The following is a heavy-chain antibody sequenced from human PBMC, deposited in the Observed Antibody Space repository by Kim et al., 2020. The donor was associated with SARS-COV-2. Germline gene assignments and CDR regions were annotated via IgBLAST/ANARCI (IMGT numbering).Heavy chain of an antibody. CDR2: IKNKAQGATT. V-gene: IGHV3-15*01. CDR1: GFTFSNTW. J-gene: IGHJ4*02. Sequence: GGSLRLSCAASGFTFSNTWMTWVRQAPGKGLEWVGRIKNKAQGATTDYAAPVKGRFTISRDDSENTLYLQMNSLKIEDTAVYYCTTDATPTLSNYFDYWGQGTLVTVS. CDR3: TTDATPTLSNYFDY. D-gene: IGHD2-15*01.